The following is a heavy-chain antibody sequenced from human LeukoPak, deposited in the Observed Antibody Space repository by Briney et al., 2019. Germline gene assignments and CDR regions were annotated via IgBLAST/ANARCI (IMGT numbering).Heavy chain of an antibody. Sequence: GGSLRLSCAASGFTVSSNYMSWVRQARGEGREGVSVIYSGGSTYYADSVKGRFTISRDNSKNTLYLQMNSLRAEDTAVYYCARVTAYYYDSSGYPDAFDIWGQGTMVTVSS. CDR2: IYSGGST. V-gene: IGHV3-53*01. J-gene: IGHJ3*02. D-gene: IGHD3-22*01. CDR3: ARVTAYYYDSSGYPDAFDI. CDR1: GFTVSSNY.